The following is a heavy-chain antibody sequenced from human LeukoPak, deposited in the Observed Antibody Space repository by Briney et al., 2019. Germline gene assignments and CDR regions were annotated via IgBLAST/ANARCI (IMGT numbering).Heavy chain of an antibody. CDR3: AKDRSANYYDSSGYYLLFDY. V-gene: IGHV3-11*01. CDR1: GFTFSDYY. D-gene: IGHD3-22*01. J-gene: IGHJ4*02. CDR2: ISSSGSIM. Sequence: GGSLRLSCAASGFTFSDYYMSWIRQAPGKGLEWVSYISSSGSIMYYADSVKGRFTISRDNAKNSLYLQMNSLRAEDTAVYYCAKDRSANYYDSSGYYLLFDYWGQGTLVTVSS.